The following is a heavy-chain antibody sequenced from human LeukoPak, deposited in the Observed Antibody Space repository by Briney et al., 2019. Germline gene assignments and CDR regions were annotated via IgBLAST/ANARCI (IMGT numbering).Heavy chain of an antibody. CDR3: AEAGGYCSGGSCYYFQH. J-gene: IGHJ1*01. Sequence: AGGSLRLSCAASGFTFSSYAMSWVRQAPGKGLEWVSAISGSGGSTYYADSVKGRFTISRDNSKNTLYLQMNSLRAEDTAVYYCAEAGGYCSGGSCYYFQHWGQGTLVTVSS. D-gene: IGHD2-15*01. CDR2: ISGSGGST. CDR1: GFTFSSYA. V-gene: IGHV3-23*01.